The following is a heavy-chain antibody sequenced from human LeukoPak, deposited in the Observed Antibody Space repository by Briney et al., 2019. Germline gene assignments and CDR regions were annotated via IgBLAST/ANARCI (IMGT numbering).Heavy chain of an antibody. CDR1: GFTFSSYS. CDR3: AREGYGYHFDY. D-gene: IGHD5-18*01. V-gene: IGHV3-21*01. J-gene: IGHJ4*02. CDR2: ISSSSSYI. Sequence: GGSLRLSCAASGFTFSSYSMNWVRQAPGKGLEWVSSISSSSSYIYYADSVKGRFTISRDNAKNSLYLQMDSLRPEDTAVYYCAREGYGYHFDYWGQGTLVTVSS.